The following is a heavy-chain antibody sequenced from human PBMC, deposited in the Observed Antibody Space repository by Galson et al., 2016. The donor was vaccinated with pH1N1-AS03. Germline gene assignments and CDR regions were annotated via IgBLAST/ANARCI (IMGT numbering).Heavy chain of an antibody. CDR2: IYPGDSDT. Sequence: QSGAEVKKPGESLMISCKASGFRFTTYWIAWVRQLPGEGLEWMGFIYPGDSDTKYSPSFQGQVTISADKSISTAYLRWNSLKASATAMYYCARGDGYNYYFDYWGQGTLVTVSS. V-gene: IGHV5-51*03. D-gene: IGHD5-24*01. CDR3: ARGDGYNYYFDY. J-gene: IGHJ4*02. CDR1: GFRFTTYW.